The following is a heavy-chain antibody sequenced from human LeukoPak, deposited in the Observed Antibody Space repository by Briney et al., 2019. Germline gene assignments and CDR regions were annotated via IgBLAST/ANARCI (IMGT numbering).Heavy chain of an antibody. D-gene: IGHD4-17*01. CDR2: IGTAGDT. CDR3: ARGRFWGYGDSHGDFDY. CDR1: GFTFSSYD. Sequence: PGGSLRLSWAASGFTFSSYDMHWVRQATGKGLEWVSAIGTAGDTYYPGSVKGRFTISRENAKNSLYLQMNSLRAGDTAVYYCARGRFWGYGDSHGDFDYWGQGTPVTVSS. V-gene: IGHV3-13*01. J-gene: IGHJ4*02.